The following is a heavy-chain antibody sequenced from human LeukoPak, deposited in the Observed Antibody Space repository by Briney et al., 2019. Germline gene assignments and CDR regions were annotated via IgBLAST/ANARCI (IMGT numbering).Heavy chain of an antibody. Sequence: QPGGSLRLSCAASGFTFSSYAMTWVRQAPGKGLEWVSSISSNGGSTYYADSVKGRFTISRDNSKNTLYLQMNSLRAEDTALYFCAKFCGDCTHGSCYCIDYWGQGTPVTVSS. CDR2: ISSNGGST. J-gene: IGHJ4*02. CDR1: GFTFSSYA. D-gene: IGHD2-8*01. V-gene: IGHV3-23*01. CDR3: AKFCGDCTHGSCYCIDY.